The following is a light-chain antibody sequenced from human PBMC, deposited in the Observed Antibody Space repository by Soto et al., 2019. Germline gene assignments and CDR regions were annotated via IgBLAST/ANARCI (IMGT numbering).Light chain of an antibody. Sequence: EIVFTQSPASRSLSPGERATLSCRASQSVSSYLAWYQQKPGQAARLLIYDASNRANGIPARFSGSGSGTDFTLTISSLEPEDFAVYDCQQRSNWPTLTFCGGTKVDI. J-gene: IGKJ4*01. V-gene: IGKV3-11*01. CDR1: QSVSSY. CDR2: DAS. CDR3: QQRSNWPTLT.